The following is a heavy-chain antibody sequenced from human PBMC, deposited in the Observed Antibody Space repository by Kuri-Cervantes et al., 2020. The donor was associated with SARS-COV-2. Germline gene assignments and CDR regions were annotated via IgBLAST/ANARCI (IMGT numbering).Heavy chain of an antibody. V-gene: IGHV1-2*02. D-gene: IGHD1-26*01. J-gene: IGHJ6*03. CDR3: ARVAVGATHPNYYMDV. Sequence: ASVKVSCKASGYTFTGYYMHWVRQAPGQGLEWMGWINPNSGGTNYAQKFQGRVTMTRDTSISTAYMELSRLGSDDTAVYYCARVAVGATHPNYYMDVWGKGTTVTVSS. CDR1: GYTFTGYY. CDR2: INPNSGGT.